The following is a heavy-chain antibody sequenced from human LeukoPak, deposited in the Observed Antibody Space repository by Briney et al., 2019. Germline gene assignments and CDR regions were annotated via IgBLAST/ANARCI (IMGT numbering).Heavy chain of an antibody. J-gene: IGHJ1*01. V-gene: IGHV3-23*01. CDR1: GFTFRSYA. Sequence: GGSLRLSCAASGFTFRSYAMSWVRQAPGKGLEWVSAISGSGGTTYYADSVKGRFTISRDNSKNTLYLQMNSLRAEDTAVYYCAKSTEYNSGWWPHPFQHGGQGTLVTVSS. D-gene: IGHD6-19*01. CDR3: AKSTEYNSGWWPHPFQH. CDR2: ISGSGGTT.